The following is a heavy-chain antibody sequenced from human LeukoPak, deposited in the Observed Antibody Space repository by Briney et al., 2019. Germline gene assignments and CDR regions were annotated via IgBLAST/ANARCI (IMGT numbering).Heavy chain of an antibody. Sequence: SETLSLTCTVSGGSISSSSYYWGWIRQPPGKGLEWIGSIYYSGSTYYNPSLKSRVTISVDTSKNQFSLKLSSVTAADTAVYYCARDLARDGYNRGASTFDYWGQGTLVTVSS. CDR2: IYYSGST. D-gene: IGHD5-24*01. CDR1: GGSISSSSYY. CDR3: ARDLARDGYNRGASTFDY. J-gene: IGHJ4*02. V-gene: IGHV4-39*07.